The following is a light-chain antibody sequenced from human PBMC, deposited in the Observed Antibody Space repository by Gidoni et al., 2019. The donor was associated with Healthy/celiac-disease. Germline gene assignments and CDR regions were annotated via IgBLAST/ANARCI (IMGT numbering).Light chain of an antibody. V-gene: IGKV4-1*01. CDR2: WAS. CDR3: QQYYSTPQT. J-gene: IGKJ1*01. Sequence: DIVMTQSPDSLAVSLGERATINCKSSQSVLYSSNNKNYLAWYQQKPGQPPKLLIYWASTRESVVPDRFSGSGSWTDFTLTISSLQAEDVAVYYCQQYYSTPQTFGQGTKVEIK. CDR1: QSVLYSSNNKNY.